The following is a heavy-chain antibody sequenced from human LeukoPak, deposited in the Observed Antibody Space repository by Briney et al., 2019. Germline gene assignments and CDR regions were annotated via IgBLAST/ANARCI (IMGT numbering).Heavy chain of an antibody. V-gene: IGHV3-30*04. Sequence: GGSLRLSCAATGFTFSDHAVHWVRQAPGKGLEGVAVISHDGFNQKYADSVKGRFTVSRDNSENMQFLQMNALRPEDTAVYYCARDGAARLLRYYYYMDVWGKGTTVTVS. D-gene: IGHD6-6*01. CDR2: ISHDGFNQ. CDR3: ARDGAARLLRYYYYMDV. CDR1: GFTFSDHA. J-gene: IGHJ6*03.